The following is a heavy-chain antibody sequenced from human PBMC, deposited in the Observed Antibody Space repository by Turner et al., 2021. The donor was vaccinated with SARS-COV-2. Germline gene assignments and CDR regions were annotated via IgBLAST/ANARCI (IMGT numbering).Heavy chain of an antibody. CDR3: ARTQLPGYGDYVSDFDY. V-gene: IGHV2-26*01. J-gene: IGHJ4*02. D-gene: IGHD4-17*01. CDR2: SVSNDEQ. Sequence: QVTLKESGPVLVKPTETLTLTCTVPGFSLKNRRLGVSWIRQPPGRALEWLAHSVSNDEQSYHTSLGNRLTISKDTSKLQVVLTRTSVDPMDTATYFCARTQLPGYGDYVSDFDYWGQGTLVTVSS. CDR1: GFSLKNRRLG.